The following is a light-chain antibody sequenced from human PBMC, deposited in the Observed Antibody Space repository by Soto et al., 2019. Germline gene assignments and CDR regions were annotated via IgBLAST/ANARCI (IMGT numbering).Light chain of an antibody. Sequence: IQLSQSPSTLSAYVGDRVTLTCLASQSISSWLAWYQQKPGKAPKLLIYKASTLKSGVPSRFSGSGSGTEFTLTISSLQPDDFATYYCQHYNSYSEAFCQGSNADIK. CDR1: QSISSW. J-gene: IGKJ1*01. CDR3: QHYNSYSEA. CDR2: KAS. V-gene: IGKV1-5*03.